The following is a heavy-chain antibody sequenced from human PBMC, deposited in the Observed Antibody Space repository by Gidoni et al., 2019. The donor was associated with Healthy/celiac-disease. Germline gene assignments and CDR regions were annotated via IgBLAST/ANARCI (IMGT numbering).Heavy chain of an antibody. CDR3: AREYGDYVNWFDP. V-gene: IGHV4-39*01. Sequence: QLQLQESGPGLVKPSETLSLTCTVSGGPISSSSYYWGWIRQPPGKGLEWIGSIYYSGSTYYNPSLKSRVTISVDTSKNQFSLKLSSVTAADTAVYYCAREYGDYVNWFDPWGQGTLVTVSS. J-gene: IGHJ5*02. CDR1: GGPISSSSYY. D-gene: IGHD4-17*01. CDR2: IYYSGST.